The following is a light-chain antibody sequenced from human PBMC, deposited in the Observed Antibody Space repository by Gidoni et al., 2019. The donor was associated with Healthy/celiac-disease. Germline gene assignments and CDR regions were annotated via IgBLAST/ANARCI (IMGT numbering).Light chain of an antibody. CDR1: QSVSSY. CDR2: DAS. Sequence: EIVLTQSPATLSLSPGERATLSCRASQSVSSYLAWYQQKPSQAPRLLIYDASNRATGIPARFSGSGSGTDFTLTISSLDPEDFAVYYCQQRSNWPPITFGQGTRLEIK. V-gene: IGKV3-11*01. CDR3: QQRSNWPPIT. J-gene: IGKJ5*01.